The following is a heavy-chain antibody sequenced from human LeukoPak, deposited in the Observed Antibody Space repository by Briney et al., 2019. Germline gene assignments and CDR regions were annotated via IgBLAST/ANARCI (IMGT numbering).Heavy chain of an antibody. Sequence: SETLSLTCTVSGGSISSYYWSWIRQPAGKGLEWIGRIYTSGSTNYNPSLKSRVTMSVDTSMNQFSLKLSSVTAADTAVYYCASQVVAALPNYYYYGMDVWGQGTTVTVSS. J-gene: IGHJ6*02. D-gene: IGHD2-15*01. V-gene: IGHV4-4*07. CDR2: IYTSGST. CDR1: GGSISSYY. CDR3: ASQVVAALPNYYYYGMDV.